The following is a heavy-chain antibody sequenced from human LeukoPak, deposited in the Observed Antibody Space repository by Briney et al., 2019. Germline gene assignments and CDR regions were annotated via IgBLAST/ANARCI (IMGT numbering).Heavy chain of an antibody. J-gene: IGHJ5*02. CDR3: ARSSGMVIHNWIDP. CDR2: IYYSGST. CDR1: GGLIGSRSYW. D-gene: IGHD2/OR15-2a*01. V-gene: IGHV4-39*01. Sequence: PSETLSLTCTVSGGLIGSRSYWWVGVRQPPGKGLEWIGTIYYSGSTYYNPSLKTRVTISVDTSKNQFSLNMSSVTAAATAVYSCARSSGMVIHNWIDPWGQGILVTVSS.